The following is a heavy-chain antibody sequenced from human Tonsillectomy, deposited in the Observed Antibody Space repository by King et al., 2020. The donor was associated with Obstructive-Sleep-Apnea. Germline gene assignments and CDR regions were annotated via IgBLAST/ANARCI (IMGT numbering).Heavy chain of an antibody. J-gene: IGHJ2*01. CDR2: INPNSGGT. V-gene: IGHV1-2*04. D-gene: IGHD3-16*01. Sequence: VQLVESGAEVKKPGASVKVSCKASGYTFTAYYIHWVRQAPGQGLEWMGWINPNSGGTKFAQNFQGWVTMTRDTSINTAYMELSRLRSDHTAVYYCARDRGNWYFDLWGRGTLVTVSS. CDR3: ARDRGNWYFDL. CDR1: GYTFTAYY.